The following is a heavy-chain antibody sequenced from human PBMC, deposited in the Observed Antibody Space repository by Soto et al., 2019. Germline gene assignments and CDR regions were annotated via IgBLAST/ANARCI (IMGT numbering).Heavy chain of an antibody. CDR3: ARSPYVAANVYMDV. D-gene: IGHD6-19*01. V-gene: IGHV1-46*03. CDR2: ITPSGGST. Sequence: ASVEVCCTESGYTKTSCYMQWVRQEKKQRLEWMGIITPSGGSTSYAQKFQGRVTMTRDTSTSTVYMELSSLRSEETAVYYCARSPYVAANVYMDVWGKGTTVTVSS. CDR1: GYTKTSCY. J-gene: IGHJ6*03.